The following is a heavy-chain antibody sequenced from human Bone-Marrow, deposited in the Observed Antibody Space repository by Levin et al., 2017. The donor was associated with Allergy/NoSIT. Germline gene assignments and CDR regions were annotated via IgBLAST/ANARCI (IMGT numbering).Heavy chain of an antibody. CDR2: ISSNGGST. J-gene: IGHJ5*01. CDR3: ARGRPPDS. V-gene: IGHV3-64*02. CDR1: GFTFSNFA. Sequence: GESLKISCAASGFTFSNFAMHWVRQAPGKGLEYVSGISSNGGSTYYADSVKGRFTISRDNSKNTLYLQMGSLRGEDMAVYYCARGRPPDSWGQGTLVTVSS.